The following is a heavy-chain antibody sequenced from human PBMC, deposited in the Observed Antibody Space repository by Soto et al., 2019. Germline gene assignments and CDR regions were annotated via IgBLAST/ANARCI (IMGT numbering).Heavy chain of an antibody. J-gene: IGHJ5*02. V-gene: IGHV4-34*01. CDR2: INHSGST. CDR1: GGSFSGYY. D-gene: IGHD2-2*01. CDR3: ARRGWYCSSTSCSNWFDP. Sequence: SETLSLTCAVYGGSFSGYYWSWILQPPGKRLEWIGEINHSGSTNYNPSLKSRVTISVDTSKNQFSLKLSSVTAADTAVYYCARRGWYCSSTSCSNWFDPWGQGTLVTVS.